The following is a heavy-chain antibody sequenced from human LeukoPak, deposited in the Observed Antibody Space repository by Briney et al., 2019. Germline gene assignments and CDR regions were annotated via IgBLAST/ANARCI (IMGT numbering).Heavy chain of an antibody. CDR1: GYTFTGYY. V-gene: IGHV1-2*02. J-gene: IGHJ3*02. Sequence: ASVKVSCKASGYTFTGYYMHWVRQAPGQGLEWMGWINPNSGGTNYAQKFQGRVTMTRDTSISTAYMELSRLRSDDTAVYYCATGIGVVVVAASNAFDIWGQGTMVTVSS. D-gene: IGHD2-15*01. CDR3: ATGIGVVVVAASNAFDI. CDR2: INPNSGGT.